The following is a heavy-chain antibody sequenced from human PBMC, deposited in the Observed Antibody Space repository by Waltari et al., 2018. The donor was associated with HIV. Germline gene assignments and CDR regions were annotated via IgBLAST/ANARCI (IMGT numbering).Heavy chain of an antibody. J-gene: IGHJ3*02. CDR3: ARHDTAMSTAPTDDTFDI. V-gene: IGHV5-51*01. D-gene: IGHD5-18*01. CDR2: IYPGDSDT. CDR1: GYRFTSYW. Sequence: VQLVQSRAEVKKPGESLKISCKGSGYRFTSYWIGWVRQIPGKGLEWMGSIYPGDSDTRYSPSFQGHVIISADKSTDNAYLQWGGLQTSDTAMYYCARHDTAMSTAPTDDTFDIWGQGTLVSVSS.